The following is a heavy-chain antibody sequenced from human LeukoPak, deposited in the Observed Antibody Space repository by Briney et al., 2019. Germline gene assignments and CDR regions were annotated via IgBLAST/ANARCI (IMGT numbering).Heavy chain of an antibody. CDR2: ISAYNGNT. D-gene: IGHD1-26*01. V-gene: IGHV1-18*01. J-gene: IGHJ4*02. CDR3: AKEYTGTFSPFPSYFDN. Sequence: ASVKVSCKASGYTFTSYGISWVRQAPGQGLEWMGWISAYNGNTNYAQKFQGRVTMTRNTSISTAYMELSSLRSEDTAVYYCAKEYTGTFSPFPSYFDNWGQGTLVTVSS. CDR1: GYTFTSYG.